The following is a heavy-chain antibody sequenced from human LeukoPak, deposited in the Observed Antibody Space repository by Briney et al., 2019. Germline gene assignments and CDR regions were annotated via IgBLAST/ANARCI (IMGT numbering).Heavy chain of an antibody. Sequence: PGGSLRLSCAASGVTFSTFEVNWGRQAPGKGLEWVSFISSSGSTIFYADSVKGRFTISRDNARNSLYLQMNSLRSEDTAIYYCARVGASYGALDYWGQGALVTVSS. V-gene: IGHV3-48*03. D-gene: IGHD1-26*01. J-gene: IGHJ4*02. CDR1: GVTFSTFE. CDR3: ARVGASYGALDY. CDR2: ISSSGSTI.